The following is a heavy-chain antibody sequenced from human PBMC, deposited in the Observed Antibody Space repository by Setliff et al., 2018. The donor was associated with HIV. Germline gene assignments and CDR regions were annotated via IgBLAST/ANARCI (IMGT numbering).Heavy chain of an antibody. CDR1: GYAFSSYY. J-gene: IGHJ3*02. V-gene: IGHV1-46*01. CDR2: INPSGGST. CDR3: ARDPTYISSWPGHAFDI. Sequence: ASVKVSCKASGYAFSSYYMHWVRQAPGQGLEWMGIINPSGGSTAYPQKFQGRVTMTRDTSTSTAYMELNSLRSEDTAVYYCARDPTYISSWPGHAFDIWGQGTMVTVSS. D-gene: IGHD6-6*01.